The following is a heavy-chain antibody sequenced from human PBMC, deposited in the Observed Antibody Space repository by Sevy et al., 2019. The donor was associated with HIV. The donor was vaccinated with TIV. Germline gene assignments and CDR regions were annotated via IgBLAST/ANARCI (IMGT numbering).Heavy chain of an antibody. V-gene: IGHV3-15*01. J-gene: IGHJ4*02. D-gene: IGHD2-2*01. CDR2: IQSKTEGGTA. CDR3: ARAYCSSTSCSPYFDY. Sequence: GGSLRLSCAASGFTFSNVWMSWVRQAPGKGLEWVGRIQSKTEGGTADYAAPVKGRFTISRDDSKNTLYLQMNSLRAEDMAVYYCARAYCSSTSCSPYFDYWGQGTLVTVSS. CDR1: GFTFSNVW.